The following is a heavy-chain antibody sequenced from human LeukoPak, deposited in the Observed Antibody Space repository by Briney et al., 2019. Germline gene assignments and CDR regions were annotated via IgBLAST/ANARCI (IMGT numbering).Heavy chain of an antibody. J-gene: IGHJ6*03. Sequence: ASVKVSCKASGYTFTSYGISLVRQAPGQGLEGRGWISAYNGNTNYAQKFQGRVTITAEESTSTAYMELSRLRSEDTAVYYCARGADYGDFTPYYYYYMDVWGKGTTVTISS. CDR1: GYTFTSYG. D-gene: IGHD4-17*01. V-gene: IGHV1-18*01. CDR3: ARGADYGDFTPYYYYYMDV. CDR2: ISAYNGNT.